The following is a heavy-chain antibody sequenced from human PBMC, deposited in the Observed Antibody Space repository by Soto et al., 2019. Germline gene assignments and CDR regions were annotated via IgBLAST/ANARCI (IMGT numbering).Heavy chain of an antibody. Sequence: ASVKVSCKASGGTFSSYAISWVRQAPGQGLEWMGGIIPIFGTANYAQKFQGRVTITADESTSTAYMELSSLRSEDTAVYYCARPGTSSGWYRSGMDVWGQGTTVTSP. CDR2: IIPIFGTA. V-gene: IGHV1-69*13. CDR3: ARPGTSSGWYRSGMDV. D-gene: IGHD6-19*01. CDR1: GGTFSSYA. J-gene: IGHJ6*02.